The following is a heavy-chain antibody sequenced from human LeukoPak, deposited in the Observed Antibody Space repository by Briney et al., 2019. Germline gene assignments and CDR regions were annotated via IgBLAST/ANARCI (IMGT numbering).Heavy chain of an antibody. CDR1: GFTFRDYA. CDR3: AREETGDLDF. D-gene: IGHD7-27*01. Sequence: PGGSLRLSCVASGFTFRDYAMNWVRQAPGKGLEWVSSISFSSTYIYYADSVKGRFTISRDNAKNSLYLQMNTLRAEDTAVYFCAREETGDLDFWGLGTLVTVSS. V-gene: IGHV3-21*01. J-gene: IGHJ4*02. CDR2: ISFSSTYI.